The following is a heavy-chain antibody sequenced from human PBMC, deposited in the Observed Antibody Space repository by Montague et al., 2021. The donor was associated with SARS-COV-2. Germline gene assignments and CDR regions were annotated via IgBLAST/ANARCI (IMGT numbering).Heavy chain of an antibody. V-gene: IGHV4-59*01. J-gene: IGHJ4*02. D-gene: IGHD5-12*01. CDR3: ARTGGYDPLFDF. Sequence: ETLSLTCTVSGGSISSNFWSWIRQPPGKGLEWIGYIYYSGSTNYNPSLKSRVTISVDTSKKQFSLQLSSVTAADTAVYYCARTGGYDPLFDFWGQGTLVTVSS. CDR1: GGSISSNF. CDR2: IYYSGST.